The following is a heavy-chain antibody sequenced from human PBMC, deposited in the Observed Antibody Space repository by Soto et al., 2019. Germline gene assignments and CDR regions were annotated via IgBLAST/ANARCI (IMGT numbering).Heavy chain of an antibody. CDR2: IKSKTDGGTT. CDR1: GFTFSNAW. Sequence: EVQLVESGGGLVEPGGSLRLSCAASGFTFSNAWMNWVRQAPGKGLEWVGRIKSKTDGGTTEYDAPVKGRFTISRDDSKNTLFLQVTSLKTEDTAMYYCTKLATGNFDYWGQGTLVTVSS. J-gene: IGHJ4*02. D-gene: IGHD1-1*01. V-gene: IGHV3-15*07. CDR3: TKLATGNFDY.